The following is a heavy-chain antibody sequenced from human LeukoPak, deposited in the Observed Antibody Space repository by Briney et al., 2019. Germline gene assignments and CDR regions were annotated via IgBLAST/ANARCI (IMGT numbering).Heavy chain of an antibody. CDR1: GSTFSSYS. J-gene: IGHJ4*02. Sequence: GGSMRLSCAASGSTFSSYSMNWVRQAPGKGLEWVSYISSSGSTIYYADSVKGRFTISRDNAKNSLYLQMNSPRAEDTAVYYCARGLSDGFDYWGQGTLVTVSS. CDR2: ISSSGSTI. CDR3: ARGLSDGFDY. D-gene: IGHD3-3*02. V-gene: IGHV3-48*04.